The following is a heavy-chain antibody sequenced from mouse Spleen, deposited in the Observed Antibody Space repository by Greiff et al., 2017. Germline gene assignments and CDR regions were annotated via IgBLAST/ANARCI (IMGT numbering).Heavy chain of an antibody. V-gene: IGHV3-6*01. CDR3: AREKKNYGDFDY. CDR2: ISYDGSN. D-gene: IGHD1-1*01. CDR1: GYSITSGYY. J-gene: IGHJ2*01. Sequence: EVKLQESGPGLVKPSQSLSLTCSVTGYSITSGYYWNWIRQFPGNKLEWMGYISYDGSNNYNPSLKNRISITRDTSKNQFFLKLNSVTTEDTATYYCAREKKNYGDFDYWGQGTTLTVSS.